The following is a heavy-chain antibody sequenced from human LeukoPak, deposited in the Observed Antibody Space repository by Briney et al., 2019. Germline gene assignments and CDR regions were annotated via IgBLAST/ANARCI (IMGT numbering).Heavy chain of an antibody. V-gene: IGHV4-34*01. D-gene: IGHD2-21*02. CDR2: INHSGST. J-gene: IGHJ4*02. Sequence: SETLSLTCAVYGGSFSAYYWSWIRQPPGKGLEWIGEINHSGSTNYNPSLKSRVTISVDTSKNQFSLKVSSVTAADTAVYYCARGGLYCGGDCYVDYWGQGTLVTVSS. CDR1: GGSFSAYY. CDR3: ARGGLYCGGDCYVDY.